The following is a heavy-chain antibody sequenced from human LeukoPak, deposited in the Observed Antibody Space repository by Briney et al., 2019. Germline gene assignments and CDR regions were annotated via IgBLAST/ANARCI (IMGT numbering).Heavy chain of an antibody. CDR1: GYTFTSYG. Sequence: ASVKVSCKASGYTFTSYGISWVRQAPGQGLEWMGWISAYNGNTNYAQKLQGRVTMTTDTSTSTAYMELRSLRSDDTAVYYCARDQEAVAGNFPSSDYWGQGTQVTVSS. D-gene: IGHD6-19*01. CDR2: ISAYNGNT. CDR3: ARDQEAVAGNFPSSDY. J-gene: IGHJ4*02. V-gene: IGHV1-18*01.